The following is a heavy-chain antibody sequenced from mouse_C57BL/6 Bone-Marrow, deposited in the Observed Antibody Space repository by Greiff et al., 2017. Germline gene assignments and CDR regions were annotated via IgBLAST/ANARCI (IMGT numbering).Heavy chain of an antibody. D-gene: IGHD1-1*01. Sequence: QVQLQQPGAELVRPGSSVKLSCKASGYTFTSYWMDWVKQRPGQGLEWIGNIYPSDSETHYNQKFKDKATLTVDKSSSTAYMQLSSLTSEDTAVYYGAEGSTTVGYALDYWGQGTSVTVSS. CDR2: IYPSDSET. V-gene: IGHV1-61*01. CDR3: AEGSTTVGYALDY. CDR1: GYTFTSYW. J-gene: IGHJ4*01.